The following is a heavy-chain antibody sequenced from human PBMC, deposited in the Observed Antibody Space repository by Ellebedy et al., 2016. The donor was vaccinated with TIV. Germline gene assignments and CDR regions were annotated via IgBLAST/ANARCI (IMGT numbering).Heavy chain of an antibody. D-gene: IGHD4-23*01. J-gene: IGHJ6*02. CDR3: AKVGGPGYGGNDYNYYSMDV. V-gene: IGHV3-30*18. Sequence: GESLKISCAASGFTFSTYGMHWVRQAPGKGLEWVAVISYDGTKKYYADSVKGRFTISRDNSKNALYLQMNSLRAEDTAVYYCAKVGGPGYGGNDYNYYSMDVWGQGTSVTVSS. CDR2: ISYDGTKK. CDR1: GFTFSTYG.